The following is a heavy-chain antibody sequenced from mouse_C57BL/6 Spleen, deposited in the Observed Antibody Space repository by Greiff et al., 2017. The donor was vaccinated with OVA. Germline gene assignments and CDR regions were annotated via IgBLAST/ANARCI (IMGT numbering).Heavy chain of an antibody. D-gene: IGHD1-1*01. CDR1: GYAFTNYL. CDR3: ARRYYGSTMDY. J-gene: IGHJ4*01. CDR2: INPGSGGT. Sequence: QVQLKQSGAELVRPGTSVKVSCKASGYAFTNYLIEWVKQRPGQGLEWIGVINPGSGGTNYNEKFKGKATLTADKSSSTAYMQLSSLTSEDSAVYFCARRYYGSTMDYWGQGTSVTVSS. V-gene: IGHV1-54*01.